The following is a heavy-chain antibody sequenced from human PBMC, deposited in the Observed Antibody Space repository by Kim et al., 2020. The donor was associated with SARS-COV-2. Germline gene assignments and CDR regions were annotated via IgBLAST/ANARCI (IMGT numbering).Heavy chain of an antibody. Sequence: GGSLRLSCAASGFTFSSYGMNWVRQAPGKGLEWVSYIRSSSRTIYYADSVKGRFTSSRDNAKNSLYLQMNSLRAEDTAVYYCARDGYSYRAYYSMDVWGQGTTVTVSS. CDR3: ARDGYSYRAYYSMDV. CDR2: IRSSSRTI. J-gene: IGHJ6*02. D-gene: IGHD5-18*01. CDR1: GFTFSSYG. V-gene: IGHV3-48*04.